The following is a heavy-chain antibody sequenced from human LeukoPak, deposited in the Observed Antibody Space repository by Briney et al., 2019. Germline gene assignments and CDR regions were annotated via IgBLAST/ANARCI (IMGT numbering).Heavy chain of an antibody. D-gene: IGHD6-13*01. CDR1: GFTFSSYS. CDR2: ISSSSSYI. Sequence: GGSLRLSCAASGFTFSSYSMNWVRQAPGKGLEWVSSISSSSSYIYYADSVKGRFTISRDNAKNSLYPQMNSLRAEDTAVYYCARKLAAAGSFDYWGQGTLVTVSS. CDR3: ARKLAAAGSFDY. J-gene: IGHJ4*02. V-gene: IGHV3-21*01.